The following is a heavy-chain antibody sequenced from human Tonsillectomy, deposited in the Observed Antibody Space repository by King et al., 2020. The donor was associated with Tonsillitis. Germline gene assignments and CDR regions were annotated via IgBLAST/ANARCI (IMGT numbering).Heavy chain of an antibody. V-gene: IGHV1-2*02. D-gene: IGHD3-9*01. Sequence: VQLVQSGAEVKKPGASVKVSCKASGYTFTGYYMHWVRQAPGQGLEWMGWLNPNSGGTKYAQKFQGRVTMTRDTSISTAYMELRRLRSDDTAVYYCASGYDILTGFFFDDWGQGTLVTVSS. J-gene: IGHJ4*02. CDR1: GYTFTGYY. CDR2: LNPNSGGT. CDR3: ASGYDILTGFFFDD.